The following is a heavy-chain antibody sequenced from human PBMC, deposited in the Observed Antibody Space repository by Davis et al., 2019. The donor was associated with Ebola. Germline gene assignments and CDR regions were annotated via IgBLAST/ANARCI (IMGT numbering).Heavy chain of an antibody. D-gene: IGHD4-17*01. CDR3: ARGAYGDYIVKAFDI. V-gene: IGHV3-30*03. J-gene: IGHJ3*02. Sequence: GGSLRLSCAASRVTSTTNWIHWVRQAPGKGLEWVAVISYDGDNNYHADSVQGRFTISRDNSKNTLYLQMNSLRAEDTAIYYCARGAYGDYIVKAFDIWGQGTKVTVSS. CDR1: RVTSTTNW. CDR2: ISYDGDNN.